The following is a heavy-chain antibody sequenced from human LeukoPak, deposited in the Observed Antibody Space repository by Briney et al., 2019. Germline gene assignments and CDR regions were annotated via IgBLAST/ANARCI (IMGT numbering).Heavy chain of an antibody. D-gene: IGHD3-9*01. J-gene: IGHJ4*02. Sequence: GGSLRLSCAGSGFTFNTYTMNWVRQAPGKGLEWISFINTKSRTIYYADSVKGRFTISRDNAKNSLYLQMNSLRAEDTALYYCVRDQDWAFDYWGQGTLVSVSS. CDR2: INTKSRTI. CDR1: GFTFNTYT. V-gene: IGHV3-48*01. CDR3: VRDQDWAFDY.